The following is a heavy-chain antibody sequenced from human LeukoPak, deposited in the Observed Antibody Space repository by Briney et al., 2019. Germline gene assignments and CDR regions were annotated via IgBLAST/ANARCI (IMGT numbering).Heavy chain of an antibody. CDR2: FYYSGST. Sequence: SETLSLTCTVSGGSISSGSYFWGWIRQPPGMGLQWIGSFYYSGSTYYSPSLKSRLTISVDTSKNQFSLKLSSVTAADTAVYYCASQTYRSSAPDYAGLFDIWGQGTMVTVSS. D-gene: IGHD2-2*01. V-gene: IGHV4-39*01. J-gene: IGHJ3*02. CDR3: ASQTYRSSAPDYAGLFDI. CDR1: GGSISSGSYF.